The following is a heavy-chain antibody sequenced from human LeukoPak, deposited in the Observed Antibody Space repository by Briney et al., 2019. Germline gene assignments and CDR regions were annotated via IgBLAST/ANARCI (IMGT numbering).Heavy chain of an antibody. D-gene: IGHD2-8*01. CDR1: GGSLSGYY. J-gene: IGHJ4*02. V-gene: IGHV4-59*08. Sequence: SETLSLTCTVSGGSLSGYYWSWIRQPPGKGLEWIGYIYYSGSTNYSPSLKSRITISVDTSKNQFSLKLSSVTAADTAVYYCARHYVFVYGGSSFDYWGQGTLVTVSS. CDR3: ARHYVFVYGGSSFDY. CDR2: IYYSGST.